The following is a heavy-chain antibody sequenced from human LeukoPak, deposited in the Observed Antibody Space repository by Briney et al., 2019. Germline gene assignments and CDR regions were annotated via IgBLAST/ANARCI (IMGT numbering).Heavy chain of an antibody. CDR1: GYTFTGYY. CDR2: INPNSGGT. J-gene: IGHJ3*02. D-gene: IGHD2-15*01. Sequence: GASVKVSCKASGYTFTGYYMHWVRQAPGQGLEWMGRINPNSGGTNYAQKFQGRVTMTRDTSIGTAYMELSRLRSDDTAVYYCATPLGVVAATPGAFDIWGQGTMVTVSS. CDR3: ATPLGVVAATPGAFDI. V-gene: IGHV1-2*06.